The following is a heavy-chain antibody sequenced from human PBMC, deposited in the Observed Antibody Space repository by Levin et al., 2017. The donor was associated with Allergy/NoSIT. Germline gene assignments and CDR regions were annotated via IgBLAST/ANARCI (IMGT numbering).Heavy chain of an antibody. D-gene: IGHD6-13*01. CDR1: GFTFSTYW. CDR3: ARRASSSWSSFDP. CDR2: INQDGSEK. Sequence: PLASVKVSCSASGFTFSTYWMNWVRQAPGKGPEWVANINQDGSEKYHVDSVPVRFTISRDNAKNSLYLQLNSLRADDTAVYYCARRASSSWSSFDPWGQGTLVTVSS. V-gene: IGHV3-7*01. J-gene: IGHJ5*02.